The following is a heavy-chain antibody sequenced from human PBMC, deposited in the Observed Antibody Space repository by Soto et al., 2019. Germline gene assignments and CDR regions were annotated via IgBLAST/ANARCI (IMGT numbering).Heavy chain of an antibody. CDR2: IYYSGTT. CDR3: ASDHCFSSSCSYLDL. Sequence: QVQLQESGPGLVKPSQTLSLTCTVSGGSIDSDGSYWSWIRQSPGEGLEWLGYIYYSGTTYYNPSLKSRVSISLDPSKNQFSLKLSSVTAADTTIYYCASDHCFSSSCSYLDLWGRGTLVTVSS. CDR1: GGSIDSDGSY. V-gene: IGHV4-31*03. D-gene: IGHD2-2*01. J-gene: IGHJ2*01.